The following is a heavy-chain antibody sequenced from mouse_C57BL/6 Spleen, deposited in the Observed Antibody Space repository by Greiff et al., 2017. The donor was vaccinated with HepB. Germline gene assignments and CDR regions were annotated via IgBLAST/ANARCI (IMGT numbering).Heavy chain of an antibody. CDR2: INYDGSST. J-gene: IGHJ1*03. V-gene: IGHV5-16*01. Sequence: EVMLVESEGGLVQPGSSMKLSCTASGFTFSDYYMAWVRQVPEKGLEWVANINYDGSSTYYLDSLKSRFIISRDNAKNILYLQMSSLKSEDTATYYCAREGNYDDAGYWYFDVWGTGTTVTVSS. CDR1: GFTFSDYY. D-gene: IGHD2-4*01. CDR3: AREGNYDDAGYWYFDV.